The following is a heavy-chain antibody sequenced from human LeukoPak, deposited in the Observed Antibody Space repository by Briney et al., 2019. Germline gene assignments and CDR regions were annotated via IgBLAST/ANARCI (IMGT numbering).Heavy chain of an antibody. Sequence: GGSLRLSCAASGFTFRNYGMHWVRQAPGKGLEWVALIWYDGSNMYYADSEKGRFTISRDNSENTLYLQMNRLRAEDTGVYYCARGNWDGEYDTYYHYGMDVWGKGTTVTVSP. CDR2: IWYDGSNM. CDR1: GFTFRNYG. CDR3: ARGNWDGEYDTYYHYGMDV. J-gene: IGHJ6*04. D-gene: IGHD4-17*01. V-gene: IGHV3-33*01.